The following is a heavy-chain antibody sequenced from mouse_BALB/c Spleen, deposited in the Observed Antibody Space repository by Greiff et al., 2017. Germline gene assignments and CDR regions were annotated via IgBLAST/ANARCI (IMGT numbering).Heavy chain of an antibody. Sequence: EVQLQQSGAELVRPGASVKLSCKASGFNIKDYYMHWVKQRPEQGLEWIGWIDPENGHTIYDQKFQGKASIAADTSSNTAYQQLSSLTSEDTAVYYCTSEGSYYLDYWGQGTTLTVSS. V-gene: IGHV14-1*02. CDR3: TSEGSYYLDY. J-gene: IGHJ2*01. CDR2: IDPENGHT. CDR1: GFNIKDYY.